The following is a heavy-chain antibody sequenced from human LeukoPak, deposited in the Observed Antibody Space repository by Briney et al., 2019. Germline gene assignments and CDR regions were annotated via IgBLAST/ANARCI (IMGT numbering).Heavy chain of an antibody. D-gene: IGHD1-1*01. J-gene: IGHJ4*02. CDR2: ISYDGSNK. Sequence: GGSLRLSCAASGFTFSSYAMHWVRQAPGKGLEWVAVISYDGSNKYYADSVKGRFTISRDNSKNTLYLQMNSLRAEDTAVYYCAREANVYYFDYWGQGTLVTVSS. V-gene: IGHV3-30*04. CDR3: AREANVYYFDY. CDR1: GFTFSSYA.